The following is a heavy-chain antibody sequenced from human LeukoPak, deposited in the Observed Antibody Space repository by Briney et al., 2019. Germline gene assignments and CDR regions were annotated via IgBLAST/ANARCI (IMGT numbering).Heavy chain of an antibody. V-gene: IGHV3-30*03. CDR2: ISYDGSNK. J-gene: IGHJ5*02. CDR1: GFTFSSYG. D-gene: IGHD2-15*01. Sequence: PGRSLRLSCAASGFTFSSYGMHWVRQAPGKGLEWVAVISYDGSNKYYADSVKGRFTISRDNSKNTLYLQMNSLRAEDTAVYYCAGRDNWFDPWGQGTLVTVSS. CDR3: AGRDNWFDP.